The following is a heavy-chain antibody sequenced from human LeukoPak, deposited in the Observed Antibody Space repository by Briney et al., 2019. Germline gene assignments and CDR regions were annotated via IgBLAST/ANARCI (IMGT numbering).Heavy chain of an antibody. CDR1: GFTFGSYS. Sequence: GGSLRLSCAASGFTFGSYSMNWVRQAPGKGLEWVSYISSSSSTIYYADSVKGRFTISRDNAKNSLYLQMNSLRAEDTAVYYCARSHSSGWLGENYYYYGMDVWGQGTTVTVSS. J-gene: IGHJ6*02. D-gene: IGHD6-19*01. CDR2: ISSSSSTI. V-gene: IGHV3-48*01. CDR3: ARSHSSGWLGENYYYYGMDV.